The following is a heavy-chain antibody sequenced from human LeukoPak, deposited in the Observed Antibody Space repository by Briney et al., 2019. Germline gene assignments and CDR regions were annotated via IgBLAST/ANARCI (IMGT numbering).Heavy chain of an antibody. Sequence: PGGSLRLSYAASGFTVSSNYMSWVRQAPGKGLEWVSVIYSGGSTYYADSVKGRFTISRDNSKNTLYLQMNSLRAEDTAVYYCARVLYDFWSGYPSYYFDYWGQGTLVTVSS. J-gene: IGHJ4*02. CDR1: GFTVSSNY. D-gene: IGHD3-3*01. CDR2: IYSGGST. V-gene: IGHV3-53*01. CDR3: ARVLYDFWSGYPSYYFDY.